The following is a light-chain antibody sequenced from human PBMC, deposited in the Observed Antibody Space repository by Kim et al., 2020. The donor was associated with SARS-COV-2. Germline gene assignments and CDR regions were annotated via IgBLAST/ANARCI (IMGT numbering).Light chain of an antibody. CDR3: QQYDVWPRP. CDR1: QSVSRN. J-gene: IGKJ1*01. CDR2: GAA. V-gene: IGKV3-15*01. Sequence: EIVMTQSPATLSVSPGERATLSCKASQSVSRNLAWYQKKSGQAPRLLIYGAATRATGIPARFSGSGSGTEFTLTISSLQSEDVAVYYCQQYDVWPRPFGLGTKVDIK.